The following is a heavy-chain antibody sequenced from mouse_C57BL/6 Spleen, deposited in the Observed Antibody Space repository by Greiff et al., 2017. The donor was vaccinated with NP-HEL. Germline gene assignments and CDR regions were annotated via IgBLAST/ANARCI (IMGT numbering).Heavy chain of an antibody. CDR3: VGGNYFFDY. V-gene: IGHV10-1*01. D-gene: IGHD2-1*01. CDR2: IRSKSNNYAT. CDR1: GFSFNTYA. Sequence: EVKLVESGGGLVQPKGSLKLSCAASGFSFNTYAMNWVRQAPGKGLEWVARIRSKSNNYATYYADSVKDRFTISRDDSESMLYLQMNNLKTEDTAMYYCVGGNYFFDYWGQGTTLTVSS. J-gene: IGHJ2*01.